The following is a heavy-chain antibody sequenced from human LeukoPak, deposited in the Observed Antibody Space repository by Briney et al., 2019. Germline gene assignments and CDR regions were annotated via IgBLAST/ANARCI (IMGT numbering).Heavy chain of an antibody. CDR2: IYTSGST. V-gene: IGHV4-4*07. D-gene: IGHD2-2*03. Sequence: PSETLSLTCTVSGGSISSYYWSWIRQPAGKGLEWIGRIYTSGSTNYNPSLRSRVTMSVDTSKNQFSLKLSSVTAADTAVYYCARQLGYCSEGSCYFDSWGQGTVVTVSS. CDR1: GGSISSYY. CDR3: ARQLGYCSEGSCYFDS. J-gene: IGHJ4*02.